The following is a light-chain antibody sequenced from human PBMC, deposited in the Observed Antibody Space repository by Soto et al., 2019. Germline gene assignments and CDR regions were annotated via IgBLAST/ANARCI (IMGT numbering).Light chain of an antibody. V-gene: IGLV7-43*01. J-gene: IGLJ3*02. Sequence: QTVVTQEPSLTVSPGETVTLTCASSTGAVTSGYYPNRFQQKPGQAPRPLIYSISNKHSWTPARFSCSLLGDKAALPLSGVQPEDEVEYYGLLYYGGAQVFGGGTKLTV. CDR1: TGAVTSGYY. CDR3: LLYYGGAQV. CDR2: SIS.